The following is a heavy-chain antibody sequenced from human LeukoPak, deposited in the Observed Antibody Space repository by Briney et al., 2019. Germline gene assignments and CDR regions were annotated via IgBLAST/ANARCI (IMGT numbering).Heavy chain of an antibody. CDR1: GFTFSSNY. V-gene: IGHV3-53*01. J-gene: IGHJ3*02. D-gene: IGHD3-16*02. Sequence: GGSLRLACAASGFTFSSNYMSWVRQAPGKGLEWVSLFYSGGSTYYTDSVKGRFTISRDNSTNPLYLQMNSLRAEDTAVYYCARDLPSYDYVWGSYRHDAFDIWGQGTMVTVSS. CDR3: ARDLPSYDYVWGSYRHDAFDI. CDR2: FYSGGST.